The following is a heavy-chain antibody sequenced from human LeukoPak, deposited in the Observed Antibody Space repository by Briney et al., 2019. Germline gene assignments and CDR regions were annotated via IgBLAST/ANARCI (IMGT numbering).Heavy chain of an antibody. D-gene: IGHD4-11*01. CDR3: ARVSSMTTEVDY. V-gene: IGHV1-2*02. CDR2: INPNSGGT. J-gene: IGHJ4*02. Sequence: ASVKVSCKASGYTFTSYGISWVRQAPGQGLEWMGWINPNSGGTNYAQKFQGRVTMTRDTSISTAYMELSRLRSDDTAVYYCARVSSMTTEVDYWGQGTLVTVSS. CDR1: GYTFTSYG.